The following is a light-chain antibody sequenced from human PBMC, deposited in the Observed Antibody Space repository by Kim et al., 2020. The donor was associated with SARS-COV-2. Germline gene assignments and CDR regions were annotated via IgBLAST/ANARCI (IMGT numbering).Light chain of an antibody. CDR3: QQYGIAPPYT. CDR2: SAS. V-gene: IGKV3-20*01. Sequence: SPGERATLSCRASQGVCSDCLAWYQQKPGQAPRLLIYSASTRATAIPDRFSGSGSGTDFTLSISRLEPEDSAVYYCQQYGIAPPYTFGQGTKLEI. CDR1: QGVCSDC. J-gene: IGKJ2*01.